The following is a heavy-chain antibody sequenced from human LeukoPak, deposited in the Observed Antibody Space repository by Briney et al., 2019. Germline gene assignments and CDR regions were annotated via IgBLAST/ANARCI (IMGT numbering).Heavy chain of an antibody. CDR3: AREVGYCSSTSCRGYYFDY. CDR2: INPDSGGT. J-gene: IGHJ4*02. Sequence: ASVKVSCKASGYTFTGYYMHWVRQAPGHGLEWMGWINPDSGGTNYAQKLQGRVTMTTDTSTSTAYMELRSLRSDDTAVYYCAREVGYCSSTSCRGYYFDYWGQGTLVTVSS. CDR1: GYTFTGYY. V-gene: IGHV1-2*02. D-gene: IGHD2-2*01.